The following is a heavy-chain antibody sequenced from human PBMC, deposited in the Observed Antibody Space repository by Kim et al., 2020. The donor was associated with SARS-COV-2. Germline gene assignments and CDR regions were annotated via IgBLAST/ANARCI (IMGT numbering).Heavy chain of an antibody. CDR2: IIPIFGTA. D-gene: IGHD3-3*01. J-gene: IGHJ6*02. Sequence: SVKVSCKTSGGTFSSYAISWVRQAPGQGLEWMGGIIPIFGTANYAQKFQGRVTITADESTSTAYMELSSLRSEDTAVYYCARVVRPRTICGVVITLDHGMDVWGQGTTVTVSS. CDR1: GGTFSSYA. CDR3: ARVVRPRTICGVVITLDHGMDV. V-gene: IGHV1-69*13.